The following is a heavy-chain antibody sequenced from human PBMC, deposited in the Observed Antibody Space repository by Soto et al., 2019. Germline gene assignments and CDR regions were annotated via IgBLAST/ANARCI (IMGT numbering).Heavy chain of an antibody. V-gene: IGHV4-4*02. D-gene: IGHD3-22*01. CDR1: GGSISSSNW. Sequence: SETLSLTCAVSGGSISSSNWLSWVRQPPGKGLEWIGEIYHSGSTNYNPSLKSRVTISVDKSKNQFSLKLSSVTAADTAVYYCARSRYDSSGYYLRTRAGPFAYWGQGTLVTVSS. CDR2: IYHSGST. CDR3: ARSRYDSSGYYLRTRAGPFAY. J-gene: IGHJ4*02.